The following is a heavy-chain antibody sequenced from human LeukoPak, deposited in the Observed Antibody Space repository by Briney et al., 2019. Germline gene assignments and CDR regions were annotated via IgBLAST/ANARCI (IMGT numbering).Heavy chain of an antibody. CDR1: GYTFTRYA. V-gene: IGHV1-3*01. Sequence: ASVKVSCKASGYTFTRYAMHWVRQAPGQRLEWMGWINPDNGETKYSQKFQGRVTIPSDTSASTAYVEMSSLRPEDTSVYYCARESGASTGYYYVYWGQGTLVTVSS. CDR2: INPDNGET. CDR3: ARESGASTGYYYVY. D-gene: IGHD3-22*01. J-gene: IGHJ4*02.